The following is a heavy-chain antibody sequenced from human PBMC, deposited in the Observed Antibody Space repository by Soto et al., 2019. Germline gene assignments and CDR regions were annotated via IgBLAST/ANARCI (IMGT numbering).Heavy chain of an antibody. Sequence: GGSLRLSCAASGFTFSSYAMSWVRQAPGKGLEWVSAISGSGGSTYYADSVKGRFTISRDNSKNTLYLQMNSLRAEDTAVYYCAKLSIVTVVYATFGYWGQGTLVTVSS. D-gene: IGHD2-8*02. J-gene: IGHJ4*02. CDR3: AKLSIVTVVYATFGY. V-gene: IGHV3-23*01. CDR1: GFTFSSYA. CDR2: ISGSGGST.